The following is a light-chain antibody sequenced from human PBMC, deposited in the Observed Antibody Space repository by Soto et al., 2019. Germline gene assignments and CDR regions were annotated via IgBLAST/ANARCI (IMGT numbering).Light chain of an antibody. V-gene: IGKV1-39*01. Sequence: DIQMTQSPSSLSASVGDRVTISCRSSQTINNYLHWYQQKPGKAPKLLIYTASGLQSGVPSRFSGSGSGTAFTLTISSLQPEDFAAYYCQQTYSTPGTFGQGTKVVIK. CDR2: TAS. CDR1: QTINNY. J-gene: IGKJ1*01. CDR3: QQTYSTPGT.